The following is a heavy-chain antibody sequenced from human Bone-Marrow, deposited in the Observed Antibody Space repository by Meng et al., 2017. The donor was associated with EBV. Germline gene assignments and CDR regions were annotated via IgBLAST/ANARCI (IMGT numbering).Heavy chain of an antibody. CDR2: INPNSGGT. CDR1: GYSLTGYY. Sequence: GQVCRFGGKGRKPGASWKVSCRASGYSLTGYYIHRVPQDPGQGLEWMGRINPNSGGTNYAQKFQGRVTMTRDTSISTAYMELSRLRSDDTAVYYCARVLGVIAAVPGYWGQGTLVTVSS. J-gene: IGHJ4*02. D-gene: IGHD6-13*01. V-gene: IGHV1-2*06. CDR3: ARVLGVIAAVPGY.